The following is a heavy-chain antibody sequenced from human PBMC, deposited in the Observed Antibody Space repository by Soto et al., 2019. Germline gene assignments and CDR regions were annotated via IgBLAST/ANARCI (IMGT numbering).Heavy chain of an antibody. J-gene: IGHJ4*02. V-gene: IGHV3-21*01. Sequence: GGSLRLSCAASGFTFSSYSMNWVRQAPGKGLEWVSSISGSSSYIYYADSVKGRFTISRDNAKNSLFLQMNSLRAEDTAVYYCARVKSQLLGVAGTAVVLDYWGQGTLVTVSS. CDR1: GFTFSSYS. CDR2: ISGSSSYI. CDR3: ARVKSQLLGVAGTAVVLDY. D-gene: IGHD6-19*01.